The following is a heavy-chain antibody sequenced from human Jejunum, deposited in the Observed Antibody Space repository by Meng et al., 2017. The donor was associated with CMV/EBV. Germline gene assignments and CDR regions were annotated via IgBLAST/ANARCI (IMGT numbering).Heavy chain of an antibody. J-gene: IGHJ4*02. V-gene: IGHV3-23*01. Sequence: SCAGSGVTFSSYAMNWVRQAPGKGLEWVSVISGSGSGDSTFYADSVKGRFTISRDSFNNTLSLQMNSLRAEDTAVYYCATGEMDHWGQGTLVTVSS. D-gene: IGHD7-27*01. CDR3: ATGEMDH. CDR2: ISGSGSGDST. CDR1: GVTFSSYA.